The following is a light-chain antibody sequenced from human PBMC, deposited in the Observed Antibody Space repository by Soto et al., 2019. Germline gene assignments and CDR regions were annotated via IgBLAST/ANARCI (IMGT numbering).Light chain of an antibody. Sequence: EIVMTQSPATLSVSPGERATLSCRASQTVSINLAWYQQKPGQAPRLLIYGASTRATGVPARFSGSGSGTEFTLTITRLQSEDFAVYYCQHYNYWPPKTFGQGTKVDIK. CDR2: GAS. J-gene: IGKJ1*01. CDR3: QHYNYWPPKT. CDR1: QTVSIN. V-gene: IGKV3-15*01.